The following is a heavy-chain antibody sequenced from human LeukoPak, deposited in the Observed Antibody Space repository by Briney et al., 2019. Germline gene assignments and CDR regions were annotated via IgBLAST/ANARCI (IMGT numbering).Heavy chain of an antibody. J-gene: IGHJ4*02. Sequence: PGGSLRLSCAASGFTVSSNYMSWVRQAPGKGLEWVSVIYSGGSTYYADSVKGRFTISRDNSKNTLYLQMNSLRAEDTAVYYCARGSLRWVRGVITPSWFDYWGQGTLVTVSS. D-gene: IGHD3-10*01. CDR2: IYSGGST. CDR1: GFTVSSNY. CDR3: ARGSLRWVRGVITPSWFDY. V-gene: IGHV3-53*01.